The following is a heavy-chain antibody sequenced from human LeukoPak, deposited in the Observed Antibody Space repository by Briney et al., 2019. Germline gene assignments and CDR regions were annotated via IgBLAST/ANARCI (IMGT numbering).Heavy chain of an antibody. Sequence: GRPLRLSCAASGFTFSSYAMHWVRQAPGKGLEWVAVISYDGSNKYYADSVKGRFTISRDNSKNTLYLQMNSLRAEDTAVYYCAREPAPIVVVPAASRYYYYYYYGMDVWGKGTTVTVSS. CDR1: GFTFSSYA. CDR3: AREPAPIVVVPAASRYYYYYYYGMDV. CDR2: ISYDGSNK. J-gene: IGHJ6*04. V-gene: IGHV3-30*04. D-gene: IGHD2-2*01.